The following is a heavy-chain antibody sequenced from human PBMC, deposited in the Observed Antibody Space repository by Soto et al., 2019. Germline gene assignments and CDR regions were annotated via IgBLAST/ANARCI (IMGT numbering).Heavy chain of an antibody. D-gene: IGHD4-17*01. V-gene: IGHV3-33*01. CDR1: GFTFSSYG. CDR3: ARDTSTGGDYYYYGMDV. J-gene: IGHJ6*02. Sequence: GGSLRLSCAASGFTFSSYGMHWVRQAPGKGLEWVAVIWYDGSNKYYADSVKGRFTISRDNSKNTLYLQMNSLRAEDTAVYYCARDTSTGGDYYYYGMDVWGQGTTVTVSS. CDR2: IWYDGSNK.